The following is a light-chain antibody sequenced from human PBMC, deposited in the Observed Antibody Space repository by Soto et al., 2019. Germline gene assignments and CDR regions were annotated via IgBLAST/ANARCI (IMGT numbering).Light chain of an antibody. J-gene: IGKJ1*01. V-gene: IGKV1-5*02. CDR2: DAS. CDR3: QHYYSYPWS. CDR1: QTINNW. Sequence: DIQMTQSPSTLSASVGDRVTIICRASQTINNWMAWYQQRPGKAPRLLIYDASTLETGVPSRFSGSGSGTEFTLTISSLQPDDFAAYFCQHYYSYPWSVGQGTKVEI.